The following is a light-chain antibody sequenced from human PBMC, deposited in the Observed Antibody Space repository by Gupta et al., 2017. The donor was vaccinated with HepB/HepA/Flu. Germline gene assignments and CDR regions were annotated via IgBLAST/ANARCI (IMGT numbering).Light chain of an antibody. CDR3: SSYTSSSTLGV. J-gene: IGLJ3*02. CDR1: SSDVGGYNY. CDR2: DVS. Sequence: QSALTQPASVSLPPGQSITISCTGTSSDVGGYNYVSWYQQHPGKAPKLMIYDVSNRPSGVSNRFSGSKSGNTASLTISGLQAEDEADYYCSSYTSSSTLGVFGGGTKLTVL. V-gene: IGLV2-14*03.